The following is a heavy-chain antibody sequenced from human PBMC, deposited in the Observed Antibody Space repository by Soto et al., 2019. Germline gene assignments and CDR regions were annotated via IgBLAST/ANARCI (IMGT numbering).Heavy chain of an antibody. D-gene: IGHD3-10*01. CDR1: GYTFTSYA. J-gene: IGHJ6*02. Sequence: QVQLVQSGAEEKKPGASVKVSCKASGYTFTSYAMHWVRQAPGQRLEWMGWINAGNGNTKYSQKFQGRVTITRDTSASTAYMELSSLRSEDTDVYYCSGSYSYYGMDVWGQGTTVTVSS. CDR3: SGSYSYYGMDV. CDR2: INAGNGNT. V-gene: IGHV1-3*05.